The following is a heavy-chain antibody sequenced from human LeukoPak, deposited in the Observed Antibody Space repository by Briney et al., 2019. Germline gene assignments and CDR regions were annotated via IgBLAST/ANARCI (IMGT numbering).Heavy chain of an antibody. CDR2: ITAYNGNT. CDR3: ARDLQDIVVVVAATNWFDP. J-gene: IGHJ5*02. Sequence: ASVKVSCKASGYTFTSYGISWVRQAPGQGLEWMGWITAYNGNTNYAQKLQGRVTMTTHTSTSTAYMELRSLRSDDTAVYYCARDLQDIVVVVAATNWFDPWGQGTLVTVSS. CDR1: GYTFTSYG. D-gene: IGHD2-15*01. V-gene: IGHV1-18*01.